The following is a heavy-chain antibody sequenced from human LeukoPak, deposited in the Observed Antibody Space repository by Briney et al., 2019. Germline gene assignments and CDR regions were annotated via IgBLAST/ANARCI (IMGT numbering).Heavy chain of an antibody. J-gene: IGHJ4*02. Sequence: GSSVKVSCKASGGTFSNYAVSWVRQAPGQGLEWMGGIIPIFGTANYAQKFQGRVTSTTDESTRTAFLELSSLRSEDTGVYYCASGIIWSGYYTASDYWGQGTLVTVYS. CDR2: IIPIFGTA. CDR3: ASGIIWSGYYTASDY. D-gene: IGHD3-3*01. CDR1: GGTFSNYA. V-gene: IGHV1-69*05.